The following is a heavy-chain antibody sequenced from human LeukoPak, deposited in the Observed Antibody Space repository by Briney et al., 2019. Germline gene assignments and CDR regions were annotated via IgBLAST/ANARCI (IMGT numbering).Heavy chain of an antibody. D-gene: IGHD1-1*01. Sequence: ESGPTLVKPTQTLTLTCTFSGFSLSTSGVGVGWIRQPPGKALEWLALIYWDDDKRYSPPLKSRLTITKDTSKNQVDLTMTNMDPVDTATYYCAHRVQLERPGWFDPWGQGTLVTVSS. CDR2: IYWDDDK. J-gene: IGHJ5*02. V-gene: IGHV2-5*02. CDR3: AHRVQLERPGWFDP. CDR1: GFSLSTSGVG.